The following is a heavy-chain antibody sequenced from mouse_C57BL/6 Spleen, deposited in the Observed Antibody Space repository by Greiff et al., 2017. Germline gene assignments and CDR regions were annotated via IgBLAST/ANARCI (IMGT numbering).Heavy chain of an antibody. D-gene: IGHD2-4*01. J-gene: IGHJ4*01. V-gene: IGHV5-12*01. Sequence: EVQGVESGGGLVQPGGSLTLSCAASGFTFSDYYMYWVRQTPEKRLEWVAYISNGGGSTYYPAPVKGRFTISRDNAKSTLYLQMCRLKCEDTAMYYCARTWGDDYDGGLYAMDYWGQGTSVTVSS. CDR2: ISNGGGST. CDR3: ARTWGDDYDGGLYAMDY. CDR1: GFTFSDYY.